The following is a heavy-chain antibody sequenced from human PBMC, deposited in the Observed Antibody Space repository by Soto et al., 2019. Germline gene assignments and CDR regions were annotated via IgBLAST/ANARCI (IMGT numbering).Heavy chain of an antibody. V-gene: IGHV1-18*04. CDR2: ISAHNGDT. Sequence: SVKVSFKASGYSFATYGFSWVRQAPGQGLECVGWISAHNGDTHYSQKFQGRVTLATDTSTNTGYMELRSLTSDDTAVYFCATEPIYYNDGSGYYPLGHWGQGTLVTVSS. J-gene: IGHJ4*02. CDR3: ATEPIYYNDGSGYYPLGH. CDR1: GYSFATYG. D-gene: IGHD3-22*01.